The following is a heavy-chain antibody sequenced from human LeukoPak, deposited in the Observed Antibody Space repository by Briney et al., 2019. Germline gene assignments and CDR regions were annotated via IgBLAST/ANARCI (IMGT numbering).Heavy chain of an antibody. D-gene: IGHD6-13*01. CDR2: IYYSGST. Sequence: NPSETLSLTCTVSGGSISSYYWSWIRQPPGKGLEWIGYIYYSGSTNYNPSLKSRVTISVDTSKNQFSLKLSSVTAADTAVYYCARIAAAARFVDYWGQGTLVTVSS. J-gene: IGHJ4*02. CDR3: ARIAAAARFVDY. V-gene: IGHV4-59*01. CDR1: GGSISSYY.